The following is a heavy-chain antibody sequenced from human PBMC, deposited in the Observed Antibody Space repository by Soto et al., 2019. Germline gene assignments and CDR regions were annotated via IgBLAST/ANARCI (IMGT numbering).Heavy chain of an antibody. Sequence: EVQLLESGGGLVQPGGSLRLSCAASGFTFSSYAMSWVRQAPGKGLEWVSAISGSGGSTYYADSVKGRFTISRDNSKNPPYLKMNSLRAEDTAVYYCPKDSVLRYFDGVPELGYWGQGTLVTVSS. V-gene: IGHV3-23*01. CDR1: GFTFSSYA. CDR3: PKDSVLRYFDGVPELGY. D-gene: IGHD3-9*01. CDR2: ISGSGGST. J-gene: IGHJ4*02.